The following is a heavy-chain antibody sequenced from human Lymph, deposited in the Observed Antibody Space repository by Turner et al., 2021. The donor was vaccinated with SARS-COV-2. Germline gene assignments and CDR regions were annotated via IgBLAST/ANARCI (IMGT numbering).Heavy chain of an antibody. Sequence: EVQLVETGGGLIQHGGSLRLSCAASGIIVSRNYMNWVRQAPGKGLEWFSVSYSVCTTYYADSVKGRFTISRDNSKNTLYLQMNSLRVEDTAVYYCARDLGTYGMDVWGQGTTVTVSS. D-gene: IGHD6-13*01. J-gene: IGHJ6*02. CDR1: GIIVSRNY. V-gene: IGHV3-53*02. CDR2: SYSVCTT. CDR3: ARDLGTYGMDV.